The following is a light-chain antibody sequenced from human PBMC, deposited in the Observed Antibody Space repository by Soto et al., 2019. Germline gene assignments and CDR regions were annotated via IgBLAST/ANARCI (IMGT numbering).Light chain of an antibody. Sequence: QAVVTQEPSLTVSPGGTVTLTCATRTGAVTSGYYPNWFQQKPGQAPRALIYSTNNKYSWTPARFSGSLLGGKAALTLSGLQPEDEADYYCLLYYGGQLGVFGGGTKLTVL. CDR3: LLYYGGQLGV. CDR2: STN. V-gene: IGLV7-43*01. J-gene: IGLJ2*01. CDR1: TGAVTSGYY.